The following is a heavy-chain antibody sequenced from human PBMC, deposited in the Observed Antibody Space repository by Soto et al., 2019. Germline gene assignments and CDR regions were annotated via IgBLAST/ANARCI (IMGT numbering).Heavy chain of an antibody. Sequence: PSETLSLTCTVSGGSISSYYWSWIRQPPGKGLEWIGYIYYSGSTNYNPSLKSRVTISVDTSKNQFSLKLSSVTAADTAVYYCARDNTYYDFWSGPPGNYYYYGIDVWGQGTTVTVSS. V-gene: IGHV4-59*01. CDR3: ARDNTYYDFWSGPPGNYYYYGIDV. CDR1: GGSISSYY. CDR2: IYYSGST. J-gene: IGHJ6*02. D-gene: IGHD3-3*01.